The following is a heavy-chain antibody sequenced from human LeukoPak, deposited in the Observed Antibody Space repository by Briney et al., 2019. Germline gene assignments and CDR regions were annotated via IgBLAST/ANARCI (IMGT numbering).Heavy chain of an antibody. CDR2: IYYSGST. Sequence: PSETLSLTCTVSGGSISSSSYYWGWIRQPPGKGLEWIGSIYYSGSTYYNPSLKSRLTISVDTSKNQFSLKLSSVTAADTAVYYCARHSDSYGDRGPGYWGQGTLVTVSS. CDR3: ARHSDSYGDRGPGY. V-gene: IGHV4-39*01. J-gene: IGHJ4*02. D-gene: IGHD5-18*01. CDR1: GGSISSSSYY.